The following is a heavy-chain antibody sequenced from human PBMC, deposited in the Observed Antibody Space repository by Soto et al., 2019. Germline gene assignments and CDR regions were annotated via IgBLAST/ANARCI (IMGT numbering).Heavy chain of an antibody. CDR2: MNPNSGNT. V-gene: IGHV1-8*01. CDR1: GYTFTSYD. J-gene: IGHJ6*03. D-gene: IGHD6-6*01. CDR3: ARAIAALHYYYYYMDG. Sequence: ASVKVSCKASGYTFTSYDINWVRQATGQGLEWMGWMNPNSGNTGYAQKFQGRVTMTRNTSISTAYMELSSLRSEDTAVYYCARAIAALHYYYYYMDGWGKGTTVTVSS.